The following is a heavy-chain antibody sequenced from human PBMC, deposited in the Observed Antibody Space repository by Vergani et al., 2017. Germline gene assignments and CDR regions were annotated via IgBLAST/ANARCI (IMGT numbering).Heavy chain of an antibody. CDR1: GFTFDDYA. Sequence: EVQLVESGGGLVQPGRSLRLSCAASGFTFDDYAMHWVRQAPGKGLEWVSGISWNSGSIGYADSVKGRFTISRDNSKNTLYLQMNSLRAEDTAVYYCARVRGLHWYYFDYWGQGTLVTVSS. CDR3: ARVRGLHWYYFDY. V-gene: IGHV3-9*01. J-gene: IGHJ4*02. CDR2: ISWNSGSI. D-gene: IGHD2-8*02.